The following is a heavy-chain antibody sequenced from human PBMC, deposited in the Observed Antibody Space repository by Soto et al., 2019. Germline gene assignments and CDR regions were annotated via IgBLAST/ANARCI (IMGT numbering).Heavy chain of an antibody. Sequence: PGESLKISCQASGYSFSNFWIAWVRQMPGEGLEWLGIIYPDDADTRYSPSFLGQVTISADKSIKTTHLQWSSLKASDTAIYFCASSVLVTPTRNYFDLWGQGTLVTVSS. CDR2: IYPDDADT. J-gene: IGHJ4*02. D-gene: IGHD2-8*02. V-gene: IGHV5-51*01. CDR1: GYSFSNFW. CDR3: ASSVLVTPTRNYFDL.